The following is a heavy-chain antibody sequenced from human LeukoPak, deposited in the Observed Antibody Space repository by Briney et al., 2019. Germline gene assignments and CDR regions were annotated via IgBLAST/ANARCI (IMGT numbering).Heavy chain of an antibody. Sequence: SETLSLTCAVYGGSFSGYYWSWIRQPPGKGLEWIGEINHSGSTNYNPSLKSRVTISVEKSKNQLSLKLSSVTAADTAVYYCARHLRGIAARGSDYWGQGTLVTVSS. D-gene: IGHD6-13*01. V-gene: IGHV4-34*01. J-gene: IGHJ4*02. CDR1: GGSFSGYY. CDR2: INHSGST. CDR3: ARHLRGIAARGSDY.